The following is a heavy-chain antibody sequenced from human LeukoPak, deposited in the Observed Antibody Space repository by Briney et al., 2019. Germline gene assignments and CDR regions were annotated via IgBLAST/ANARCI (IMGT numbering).Heavy chain of an antibody. D-gene: IGHD3-10*01. V-gene: IGHV3-23*01. Sequence: GGSLRLYCAASGFTFSVYAMSWVRQAPGKGLEWVSSISGSGGLTYYAGSVKGRFTISRDNSKNTLYLQMNSLRAEDTAIYYCAKDRPNYFGNNGHYYRRDGDSWGQGTLVTVSS. CDR3: AKDRPNYFGNNGHYYRRDGDS. CDR1: GFTFSVYA. J-gene: IGHJ5*01. CDR2: ISGSGGLT.